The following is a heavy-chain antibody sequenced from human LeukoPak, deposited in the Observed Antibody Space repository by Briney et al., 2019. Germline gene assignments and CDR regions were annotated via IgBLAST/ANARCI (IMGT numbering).Heavy chain of an antibody. CDR1: GFTFGDYA. J-gene: IGHJ4*02. CDR2: IYWNSGII. V-gene: IGHV3-9*01. Sequence: PGGSLRVSCAASGFTFGDYAMHWVRQARGQGLEWVSSIYWNSGIITYADSVRGRFTISRDNADNSLFLQMDSLRPEDTALYYCTKEETKYTFGNAFDYWGQGTLVTVSS. CDR3: TKEETKYTFGNAFDY. D-gene: IGHD4-23*01.